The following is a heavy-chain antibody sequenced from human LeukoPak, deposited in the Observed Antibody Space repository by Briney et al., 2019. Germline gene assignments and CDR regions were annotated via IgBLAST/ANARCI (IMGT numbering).Heavy chain of an antibody. CDR1: GGSISSYY. V-gene: IGHV4-59*01. CDR2: IYDSGKT. Sequence: PSETLSLTCTVSGGSISSYYWSWIRQSPGKGLEWMGYIYDSGKTDYNPSLKSRVTISLETSKNQFSLKVSSVTTGDTAVYYCARGGMDRSSSDFFDHWGQGIQVTVSS. D-gene: IGHD6-6*01. J-gene: IGHJ4*02. CDR3: ARGGMDRSSSDFFDH.